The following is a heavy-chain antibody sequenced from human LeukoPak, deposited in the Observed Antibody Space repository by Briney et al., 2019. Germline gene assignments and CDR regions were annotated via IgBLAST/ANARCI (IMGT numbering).Heavy chain of an antibody. D-gene: IGHD6-13*01. CDR2: TYYSGST. Sequence: SETLSLTCTVSGGSISSYYWSWIRQPPGKGLEWIGYTYYSGSTNYNPSLKSRVTISVDTSKNQFSLKLSSATAADTAVYYCARTRYSSSWYYFDYWGQGTLVTVSS. CDR3: ARTRYSSSWYYFDY. V-gene: IGHV4-59*01. CDR1: GGSISSYY. J-gene: IGHJ4*02.